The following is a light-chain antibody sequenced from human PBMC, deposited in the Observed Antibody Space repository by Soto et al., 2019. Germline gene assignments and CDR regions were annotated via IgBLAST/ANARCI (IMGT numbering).Light chain of an antibody. CDR3: QQYNNWPVT. V-gene: IGKV3-15*01. CDR1: QSVSSN. CDR2: GAS. J-gene: IGKJ3*01. Sequence: EIVMTQSPATLSVSPGERATLSCWASQSVSSNLAWYQQEPGQAPRLLIYGASSRATGIPSRFSGSGSGTECTLTISSLQSEDFAVYYFQQYNNWPVTFGPGTKVDI.